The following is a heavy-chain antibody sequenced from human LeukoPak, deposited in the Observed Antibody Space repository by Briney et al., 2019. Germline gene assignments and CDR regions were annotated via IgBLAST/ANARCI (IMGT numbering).Heavy chain of an antibody. V-gene: IGHV3-30-3*01. CDR1: GFTFSSYA. CDR3: AGPIAAVVGNWFDP. Sequence: PGRSLRLSCAASGFTFSSYAMHWVRQAPGKGLEWVAVISYDGSNKYYADSVKGRFTISRDNSKNTLYLQMNSLRAEDTAVYYCAGPIAAVVGNWFDPWGQGTLVTVSS. CDR2: ISYDGSNK. J-gene: IGHJ5*02. D-gene: IGHD6-13*01.